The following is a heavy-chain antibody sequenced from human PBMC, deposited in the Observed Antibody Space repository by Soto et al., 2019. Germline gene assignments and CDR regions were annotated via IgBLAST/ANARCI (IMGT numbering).Heavy chain of an antibody. CDR2: INPNSGGT. CDR3: ARVAVAGIPMDV. J-gene: IGHJ6*03. CDR1: GYTFSGYY. V-gene: IGHV1-2*04. D-gene: IGHD6-19*01. Sequence: ASVKVSCKASGYTFSGYYMHWVRQAPGQGLEWMGWINPNSGGTNYAQKFQGWVTVTTDTSTSTAYMELRSLRSDDTAVYYCARVAVAGIPMDVWGKGTTVTVSS.